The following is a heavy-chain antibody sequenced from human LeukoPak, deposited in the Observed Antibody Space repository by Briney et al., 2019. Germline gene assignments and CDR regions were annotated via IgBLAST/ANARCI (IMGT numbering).Heavy chain of an antibody. V-gene: IGHV3-30*02. D-gene: IGHD2-8*01. CDR1: GFTFSSYG. CDR3: AKALPPVLMVYSTDY. CDR2: IRYDGSNK. Sequence: GGSLRLSCAASGFTFSSYGMSWVRQAPGKGLGWVAFIRYDGSNKYYADSVKGRFTISRDNSKNTLYLQMNSLRAEDTAVYYCAKALPPVLMVYSTDYWGQGTLVTVSS. J-gene: IGHJ4*02.